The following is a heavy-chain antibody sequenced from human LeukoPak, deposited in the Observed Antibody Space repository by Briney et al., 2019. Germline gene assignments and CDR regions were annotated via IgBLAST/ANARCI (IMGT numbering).Heavy chain of an antibody. D-gene: IGHD3-10*01. CDR3: ARESFSGSGGLNWFAP. CDR1: GYTFTGYY. CDR2: LNPDTGST. Sequence: ASVKVSCKASGYTFTGYYMNWVRQAPGQGLEWMGGLNPDTGSTNYAQKFQARVIMTRDTSINTAYMELRRLRYDDTAMYFCARESFSGSGGLNWFAPWGQGTLVTVSA. V-gene: IGHV1-2*02. J-gene: IGHJ5*02.